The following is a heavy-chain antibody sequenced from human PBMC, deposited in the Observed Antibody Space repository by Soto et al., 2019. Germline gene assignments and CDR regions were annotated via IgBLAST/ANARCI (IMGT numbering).Heavy chain of an antibody. V-gene: IGHV3-66*01. Sequence: EVQLVVSGGGLVQPGGSLRLSCAASGFTVSSNFMSWVRQAPGKGLEWVSIIYSDGSTYYADSVKGRFTISRDNSKNTLYLQMNSLRAEDTAVYYCASRRNPSGAYDSWCQGTLVTVSS. CDR3: ASRRNPSGAYDS. D-gene: IGHD2-21*01. J-gene: IGHJ4*02. CDR1: GFTVSSNF. CDR2: IYSDGST.